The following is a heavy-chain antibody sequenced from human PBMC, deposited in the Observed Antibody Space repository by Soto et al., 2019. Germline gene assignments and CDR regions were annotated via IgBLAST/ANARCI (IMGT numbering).Heavy chain of an antibody. Sequence: SETLSLTCTVSGGSISSSPYYWGWIRQPPGKGLEWIGSIYYSGSTHYNSSLKRRVTISVDTSKNHFSLRLSSVTAADTAVYYCASPSLGAFDVWGQGTMVTVSS. CDR1: GGSISSSPYY. D-gene: IGHD1-26*01. V-gene: IGHV4-39*02. CDR3: ASPSLGAFDV. CDR2: IYYSGST. J-gene: IGHJ3*01.